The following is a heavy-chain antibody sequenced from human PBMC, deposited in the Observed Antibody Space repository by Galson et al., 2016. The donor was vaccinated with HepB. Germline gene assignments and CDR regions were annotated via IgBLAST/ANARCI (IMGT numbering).Heavy chain of an antibody. CDR1: GFTFSNYG. D-gene: IGHD3-10*01. CDR2: ISADSGAI. Sequence: SLRLSCAGSGFTFSNYGMRWVRQAPGNGLEWVAVISADSGAIYYADSVKGRFPITKDNSTSQLFLQMNSLGTEDTATYYCVIMNRGITVGPLDYWGQGTPVTISS. J-gene: IGHJ4*02. CDR3: VIMNRGITVGPLDY. V-gene: IGHV3-23*01.